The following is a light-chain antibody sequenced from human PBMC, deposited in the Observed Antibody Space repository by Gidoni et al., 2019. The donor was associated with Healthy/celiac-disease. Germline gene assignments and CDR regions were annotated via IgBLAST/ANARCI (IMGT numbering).Light chain of an antibody. V-gene: IGLV1-40*01. CDR2: GNS. J-gene: IGLJ1*01. CDR1: SSHIGAGYD. Sequence: QSVLTQPPSLSGAPGQWVTISCTGSSSHIGAGYDVHWYQQLPGTAPKLLIYGNSNRPSGVPDRFSGSKSGTSASLAITGLQAEDEADYYCQSYDSSLSGFVFGTGTKVTVL. CDR3: QSYDSSLSGFV.